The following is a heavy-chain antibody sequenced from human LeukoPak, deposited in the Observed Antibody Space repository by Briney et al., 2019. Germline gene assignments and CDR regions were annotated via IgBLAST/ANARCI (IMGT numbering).Heavy chain of an antibody. CDR3: ARAVVVPAAYPYFDY. D-gene: IGHD2-2*01. J-gene: IGHJ4*02. V-gene: IGHV4-30-2*01. CDR2: IYHSGST. CDR1: GGSISSGGYS. Sequence: SQTLSLTCAVSGGSISSGGYSWSWIRQPPGKGLEWIGYIYHSGSTYYNPSLKSRVTISVDRSKNQFSLKLSSVTAADTAVYYCARAVVVPAAYPYFDYWGQGTLVTVSS.